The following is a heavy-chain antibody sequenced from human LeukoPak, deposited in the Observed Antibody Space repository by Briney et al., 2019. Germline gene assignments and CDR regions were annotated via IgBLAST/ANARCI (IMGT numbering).Heavy chain of an antibody. CDR2: ISGSGGST. D-gene: IGHD3-10*01. V-gene: IGHV3-23*01. CDR3: AKGSGSGCYYNGVFFR. J-gene: IGHJ4*02. Sequence: GGSLRLSCAASGFTFSSYAMSWVRQAPGEGLEWVSAISGSGGSTYYADSVKGRFTISRDNSKNTLYLQMSSLRAEDTAVYYCAKGSGSGCYYNGVFFRWGQGTLVTVSS. CDR1: GFTFSSYA.